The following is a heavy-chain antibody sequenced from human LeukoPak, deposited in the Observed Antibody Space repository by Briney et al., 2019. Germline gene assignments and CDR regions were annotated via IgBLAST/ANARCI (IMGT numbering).Heavy chain of an antibody. CDR3: ASVGGGSPY. J-gene: IGHJ4*02. V-gene: IGHV4-38-2*02. CDR2: IYHSGST. D-gene: IGHD3-16*01. Sequence: SETLSLTCTVSGYSISSGYYWGWIRQPPGKGLEWIGSIYHSGSTYYNPSLKSRVSISADTSKNHFSLELSSVTAADTAVYYCASVGGGSPYWGQGTLVTVSS. CDR1: GYSISSGYY.